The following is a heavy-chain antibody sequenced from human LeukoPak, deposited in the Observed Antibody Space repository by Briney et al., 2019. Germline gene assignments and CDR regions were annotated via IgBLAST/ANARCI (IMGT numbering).Heavy chain of an antibody. Sequence: GGSLRLSCAASGFTVSSNYMSWVRQAPGKGLEWVSVIYSGGSTYYADSVKGRFTISRDNSRNTLYLQMNSLRAEDTAVYYCARDRAYYDSSGQFDYWGQGTLVTVSS. CDR3: ARDRAYYDSSGQFDY. CDR1: GFTVSSNY. D-gene: IGHD3-22*01. J-gene: IGHJ4*02. V-gene: IGHV3-66*01. CDR2: IYSGGST.